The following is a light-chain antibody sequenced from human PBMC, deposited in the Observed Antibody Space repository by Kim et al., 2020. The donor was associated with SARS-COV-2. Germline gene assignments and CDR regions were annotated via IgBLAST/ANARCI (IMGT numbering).Light chain of an antibody. Sequence: VSPGERATLSCRASQSLGINLAWYQQKPGQAPRLVIYRISNRATGIPARFSGSGSGTEFTLTISSLQSEDSAVYYCQQHNAWPLTFGGGTKVDIK. J-gene: IGKJ4*01. CDR2: RIS. CDR1: QSLGIN. V-gene: IGKV3D-15*01. CDR3: QQHNAWPLT.